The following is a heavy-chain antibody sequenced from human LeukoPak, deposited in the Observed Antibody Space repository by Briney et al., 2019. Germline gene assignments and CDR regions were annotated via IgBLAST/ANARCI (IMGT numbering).Heavy chain of an antibody. D-gene: IGHD2/OR15-2a*01. Sequence: PGGSLRLSCAASGFTFSSYAMSWVRQAPGKGPEWVANIKQDGSERYYVDSVKGRFTISRDNAKNSLYLQMNSLRAEDTAVYYCARDGGHSTDFDYWGQGTLVTVSS. V-gene: IGHV3-7*01. J-gene: IGHJ4*02. CDR1: GFTFSSYA. CDR3: ARDGGHSTDFDY. CDR2: IKQDGSER.